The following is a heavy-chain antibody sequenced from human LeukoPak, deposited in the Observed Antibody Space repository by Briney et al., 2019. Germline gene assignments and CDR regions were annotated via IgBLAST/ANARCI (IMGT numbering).Heavy chain of an antibody. CDR3: ARGRWLQGKYYFDY. CDR1: GGSMSSSSYY. Sequence: SETLSLTCTVSGGSMSSSSYYWGWIRQPPGKGLEWVGSIYYSGSTYQNPSLKSRVTISVDTSKNQFSLKLSSVTAADTAVYYCARGRWLQGKYYFDYWGQGTLVTVSS. J-gene: IGHJ4*02. V-gene: IGHV4-39*07. D-gene: IGHD5-12*01. CDR2: IYYSGST.